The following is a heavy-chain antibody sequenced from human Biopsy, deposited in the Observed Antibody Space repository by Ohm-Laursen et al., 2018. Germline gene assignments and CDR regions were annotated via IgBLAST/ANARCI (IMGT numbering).Heavy chain of an antibody. V-gene: IGHV1-46*01. D-gene: IGHD3-22*01. CDR1: GYTFTSYY. CDR3: ARNAWPTLSTMTVVVKGFNWFDP. J-gene: IGHJ5*02. Sequence: GASVKVSCKASGYTFTSYYMHWVRQAPGQGLEWMGIINPSGGSTTYAQKFQGRVTMTRDTSTSTVYMELSSLRSEDTAVYYCARNAWPTLSTMTVVVKGFNWFDPWGQGTLATVSS. CDR2: INPSGGST.